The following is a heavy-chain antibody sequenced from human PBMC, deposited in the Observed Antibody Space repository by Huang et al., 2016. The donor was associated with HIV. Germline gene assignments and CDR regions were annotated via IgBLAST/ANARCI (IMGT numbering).Heavy chain of an antibody. CDR1: GFPFNNHA. D-gene: IGHD5-18*01. CDR2: ISNDGSNN. CDR3: ARAKDTWDAYDI. J-gene: IGHJ3*02. Sequence: QVQLVESGGGVVQPGRSLRLSCAASGFPFNNHAMHGVRQAPGKGLEWGAVISNDGSNNYYADSVKGRFTSSRDSSKSTLFLHMTSLRTEDTAVYYCARAKDTWDAYDIWGQGTMVIVSS. V-gene: IGHV3-30-3*01.